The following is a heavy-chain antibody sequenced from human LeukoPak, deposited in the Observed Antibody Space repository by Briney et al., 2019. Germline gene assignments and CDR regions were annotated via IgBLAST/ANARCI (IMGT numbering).Heavy chain of an antibody. CDR3: AGGTDFWSGYCFDS. Sequence: GGSLRLSCAASGFTFGSYAINWVRQAPGKGLEWVSTISASGDGTYTADSVKGRFTISSDTSQNKLYLHMNSLRVDDTAVYYCAGGTDFWSGYCFDSWGQGTLVTVSS. D-gene: IGHD3-3*01. J-gene: IGHJ4*02. V-gene: IGHV3-23*01. CDR1: GFTFGSYA. CDR2: ISASGDGT.